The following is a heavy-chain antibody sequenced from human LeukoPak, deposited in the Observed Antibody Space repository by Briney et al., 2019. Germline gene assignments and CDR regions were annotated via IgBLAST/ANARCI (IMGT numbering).Heavy chain of an antibody. J-gene: IGHJ4*02. Sequence: PSETLSPTCTVSGGSISSYYWSWIRQPPGKGLEWIGYIYYSGSTNYNPSLKSRVTISVDTSKNQFSLKLSSVTAADTAVYYCAREGMVFDYWGQGTLVTVSS. CDR2: IYYSGST. D-gene: IGHD3-10*01. V-gene: IGHV4-59*01. CDR3: AREGMVFDY. CDR1: GGSISSYY.